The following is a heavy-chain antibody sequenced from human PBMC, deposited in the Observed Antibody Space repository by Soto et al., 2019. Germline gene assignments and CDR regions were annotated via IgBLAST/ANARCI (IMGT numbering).Heavy chain of an antibody. V-gene: IGHV5-10-1*01. J-gene: IGHJ4*02. D-gene: IGHD3-10*01. CDR2: IDPRDSYT. CDR1: GYSFTSNW. Sequence: PGESLKISCKGSGYSFTSNWISWVRQMPGKGLEWMGRIDPRDSYTNYSPSFQGHVTISVDKSISTAYLQWSSLKASDSAIYYCARKYYYGAGTLDYWGQGTLVTVSS. CDR3: ARKYYYGAGTLDY.